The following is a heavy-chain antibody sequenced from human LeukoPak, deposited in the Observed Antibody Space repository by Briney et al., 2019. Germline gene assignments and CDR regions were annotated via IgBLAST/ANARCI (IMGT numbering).Heavy chain of an antibody. D-gene: IGHD3-22*01. CDR3: YYYDSSGFYPQTKIDY. CDR2: ITGSGPNT. Sequence: PGGSLRLSCAGSGFSLSTYSMNWVRQAPGKGLEWVSGITGSGPNTYYADSVKGRFTISRDNSKNTLYLRMNSLRAEDTAVYYCYYYDSSGFYPQTKIDYWGQGTLVTVSS. CDR1: GFSLSTYS. J-gene: IGHJ4*02. V-gene: IGHV3-23*01.